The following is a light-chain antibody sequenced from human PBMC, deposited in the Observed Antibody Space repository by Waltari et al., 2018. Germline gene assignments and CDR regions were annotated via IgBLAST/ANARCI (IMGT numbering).Light chain of an antibody. CDR3: QQYGSSPGYT. CDR2: GAS. V-gene: IGKV3-20*01. Sequence: IVLTQSPGTLSLSPGERATLSCRASQSVSSSYLAWYQQKPGQAPRLLIYGASSRATGISDRFSGSVSGTDFTLTVSRLEPEDFAVYYCQQYGSSPGYTFGQGTKLRIK. J-gene: IGKJ2*01. CDR1: QSVSSSY.